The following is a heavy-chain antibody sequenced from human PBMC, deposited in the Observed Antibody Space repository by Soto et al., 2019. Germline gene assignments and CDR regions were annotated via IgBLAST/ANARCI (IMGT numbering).Heavy chain of an antibody. CDR2: IIPIFGTA. Sequence: QVQLVQSGAEVKKPGSSVKVSCKASGGTFSSYAISWVRQAPGQGLEWMGGIIPIFGTANYAQKFQGRVTITADESTSTAYGELSSLGSEDTAVYYCARGGGGYYDFWSGPRSMDVWGQGTTVTVSS. D-gene: IGHD3-3*01. CDR3: ARGGGGYYDFWSGPRSMDV. CDR1: GGTFSSYA. V-gene: IGHV1-69*01. J-gene: IGHJ6*02.